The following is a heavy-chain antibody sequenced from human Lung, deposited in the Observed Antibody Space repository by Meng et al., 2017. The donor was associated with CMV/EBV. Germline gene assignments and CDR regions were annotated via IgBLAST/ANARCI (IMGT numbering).Heavy chain of an antibody. V-gene: IGHV4-38-2*02. D-gene: IGHD1-20*01. CDR3: ARDNWNDDQKLFDD. Sequence: LXCTVSGSSISSGYYWGWIRQPPGKGLERIGSIYHSGSTYYNPSVKSRVTISVDTSKNQCSLKLSSVTAADTAVYYCARDNWNDDQKLFDDWGQGXLVTVSS. CDR1: GSSISSGYY. CDR2: IYHSGST. J-gene: IGHJ4*02.